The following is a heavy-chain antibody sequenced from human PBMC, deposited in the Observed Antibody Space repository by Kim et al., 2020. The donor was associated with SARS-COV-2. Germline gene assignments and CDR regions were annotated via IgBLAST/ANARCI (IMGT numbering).Heavy chain of an antibody. V-gene: IGHV4-34*01. D-gene: IGHD5-12*01. Sequence: SETLSLTCAVYGGSFSGYYWSWIRQPPGKGLEWIGEINHSGSTNYNPSLKSRVTISVDTSKNQFSLKLSSVTAADTAVYYCARAGMGGYESGYIYWGQGTLVTVSS. CDR1: GGSFSGYY. CDR2: INHSGST. J-gene: IGHJ4*02. CDR3: ARAGMGGYESGYIY.